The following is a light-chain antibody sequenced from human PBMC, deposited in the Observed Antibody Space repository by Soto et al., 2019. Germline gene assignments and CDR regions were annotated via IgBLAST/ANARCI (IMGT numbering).Light chain of an antibody. CDR3: GTWDSSLSAYV. CDR2: EVT. Sequence: QSVLTQPASVSGSPGQSIAISCTGTSSDVGSYDLVSWYQQHPGKAPKLMIYEVTKRPSGVSSRFSGSKSGNTASLTISGLQAEDDADYYCGTWDSSLSAYVFGTGTKVTVL. V-gene: IGLV2-23*02. J-gene: IGLJ1*01. CDR1: SSDVGSYDL.